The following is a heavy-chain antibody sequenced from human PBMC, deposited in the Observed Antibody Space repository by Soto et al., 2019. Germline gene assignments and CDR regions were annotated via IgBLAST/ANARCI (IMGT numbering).Heavy chain of an antibody. J-gene: IGHJ6*02. CDR1: GGTFSGDA. Sequence: SVKVSCKASGGTFSGDAISWLRQAPGQGLEWMGQIVPFFKGTKYAQKFQGRVTITADDSTSTAFLDLSSLRSEDTAVYFCARDVSVNYYDSTYYYYAMDAWGQGTTVTVSS. CDR2: IVPFFKGT. V-gene: IGHV1-69*13. D-gene: IGHD3-22*01. CDR3: ARDVSVNYYDSTYYYYAMDA.